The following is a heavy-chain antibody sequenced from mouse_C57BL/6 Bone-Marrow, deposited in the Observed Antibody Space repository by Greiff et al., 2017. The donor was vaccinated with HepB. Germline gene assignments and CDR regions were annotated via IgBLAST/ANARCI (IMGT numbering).Heavy chain of an antibody. Sequence: EVQLVESGGGLVKPGGSLKLSCAASGFTFSDYGMHWVRQAPEKGLEWVAYISSGSSTIYYADTVKGRFTISRDNAKNTLFLQMTSLRSEDTAMYYCALDSSGYGFAYWGQVTLVTVSA. CDR3: ALDSSGYGFAY. CDR2: ISSGSSTI. J-gene: IGHJ3*01. V-gene: IGHV5-17*01. CDR1: GFTFSDYG. D-gene: IGHD3-2*02.